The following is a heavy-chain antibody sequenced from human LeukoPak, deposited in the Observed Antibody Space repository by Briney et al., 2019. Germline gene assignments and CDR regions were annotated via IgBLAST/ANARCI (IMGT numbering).Heavy chain of an antibody. CDR2: INTYGTVT. D-gene: IGHD6-19*01. Sequence: GGSVSLFCAPSVFTFSKYCKLWVRHAPGKGLESVSRINTYGTVTPYAHCVEGGFHVSRDNADHTVSVNMNSVRDEHTGIYFCATKRWLAPPPDSWGQGTPVTVSS. CDR3: ATKRWLAPPPDS. J-gene: IGHJ4*02. V-gene: IGHV3-74*01. CDR1: VFTFSKYC.